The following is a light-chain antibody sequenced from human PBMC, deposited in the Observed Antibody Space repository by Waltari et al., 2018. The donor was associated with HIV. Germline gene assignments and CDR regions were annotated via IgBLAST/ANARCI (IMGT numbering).Light chain of an antibody. CDR3: SSFGGNNPYLV. CDR2: EVN. V-gene: IGLV2-8*01. CDR1: TSDVGRYNY. Sequence: QSALTQPPSASGSPGQSVIISCTGTTSDVGRYNYVSWYQQHPGRAPKLMIYEVNKRPPGVPDRFSGSKSGNKASLTVSGLQAEDEANYYCSSFGGNNPYLVFGGGTTLTVL. J-gene: IGLJ3*02.